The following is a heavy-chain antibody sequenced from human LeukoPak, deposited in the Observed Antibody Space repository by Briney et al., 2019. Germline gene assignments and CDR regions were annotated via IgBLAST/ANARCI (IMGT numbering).Heavy chain of an antibody. CDR2: IYSGGNT. V-gene: IGHV3-66*02. CDR1: GFTVSSSY. CDR3: ARENSGSLDY. Sequence: GGSLRLSCAASGFTVSSSYMSWVRQAPGKGLEWVSVIYSGGNTYYADSVKGRLTISRDNSKNTLYLQMNSLRVEDTAVYYCARENSGSLDYWGQGTLVTVSS. D-gene: IGHD1-26*01. J-gene: IGHJ4*02.